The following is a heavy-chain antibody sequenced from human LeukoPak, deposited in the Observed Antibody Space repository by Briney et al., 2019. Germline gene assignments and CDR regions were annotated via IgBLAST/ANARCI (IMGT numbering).Heavy chain of an antibody. J-gene: IGHJ4*02. CDR3: ARGGGSYYTFDY. D-gene: IGHD1-26*01. CDR2: ISYDGSNK. CDR1: GFTFSSYA. Sequence: PGGSLRLSCAASGFTFSSYAMHWVRQAPGKGLEWVAVISYDGSNKYYADSVKGRFTISRDNSKNTLYLQMNSLRAEDTAVYYCARGGGSYYTFDYWGQGTLVTVSS. V-gene: IGHV3-30*04.